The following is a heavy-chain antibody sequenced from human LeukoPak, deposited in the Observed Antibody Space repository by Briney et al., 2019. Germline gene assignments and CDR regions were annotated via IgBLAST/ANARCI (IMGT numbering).Heavy chain of an antibody. CDR3: ARDLSPYYYDSSGYYRHWFDP. CDR2: ISISSSYI. Sequence: GGSLTLSCTASGFTFSSYSMKWVRQAPGKGLEWVSSISISSSYIYYADSVKGRFTISRDNAKNSLYLQMNSLRAEDTAVYCCARDLSPYYYDSSGYYRHWFDPWGQGALVTVSS. J-gene: IGHJ5*02. V-gene: IGHV3-21*01. D-gene: IGHD3-22*01. CDR1: GFTFSSYS.